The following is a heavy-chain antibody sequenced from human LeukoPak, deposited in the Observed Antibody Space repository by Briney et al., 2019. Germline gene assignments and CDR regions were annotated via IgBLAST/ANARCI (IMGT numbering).Heavy chain of an antibody. Sequence: GGSLRLSCVASAFMFRSNTMNWVRQAPGKGLEWVSSISSSSSYIYYADSVKGRFTTSRDNGKNSLYLQMNSLRAEDTAIYDCATGGYSRALGAFAIWGRGTMVTVSS. J-gene: IGHJ3*02. CDR3: ATGGYSRALGAFAI. V-gene: IGHV3-21*03. D-gene: IGHD6-25*01. CDR1: AFMFRSNT. CDR2: ISSSSSYI.